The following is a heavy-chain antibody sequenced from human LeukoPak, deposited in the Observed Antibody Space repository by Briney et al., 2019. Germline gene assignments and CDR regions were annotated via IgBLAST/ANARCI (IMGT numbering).Heavy chain of an antibody. J-gene: IGHJ4*02. CDR2: IYYSGST. Sequence: PSETLSLTCTVSGGSISSYYWSWIRQPPGKGLEWIGYIYYSGSTNYNPSLKSRVTISVDTSKNQFSLKLSSVTAADTAVYYCARGILDPGGYLLTGYLDYWGQGTLVTVSS. V-gene: IGHV4-59*01. D-gene: IGHD3-9*01. CDR1: GGSISSYY. CDR3: ARGILDPGGYLLTGYLDY.